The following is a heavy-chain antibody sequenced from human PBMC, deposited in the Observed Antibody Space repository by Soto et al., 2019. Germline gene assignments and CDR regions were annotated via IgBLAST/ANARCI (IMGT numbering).Heavy chain of an antibody. CDR3: ARHLVGYGDYLVGMDV. Sequence: XASLKISCKGCGYSFTSYWISWVRQMPGKGLEWMGRIDPSDSYTNYSPSFQGHVTISADKSTSTAYLQWSSLKASDTAMYYCARHLVGYGDYLVGMDVWGQGTTVTVSS. D-gene: IGHD4-17*01. J-gene: IGHJ6*02. V-gene: IGHV5-10-1*01. CDR2: IDPSDSYT. CDR1: GYSFTSYW.